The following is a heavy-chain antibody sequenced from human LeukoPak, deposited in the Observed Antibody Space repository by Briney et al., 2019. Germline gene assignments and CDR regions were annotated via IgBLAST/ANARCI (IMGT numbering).Heavy chain of an antibody. D-gene: IGHD3-22*01. Sequence: SETLSLTCTVSGGSISSYYWSWIRQPPGKGLEWIGYIYYSGSTNYNPSLKSRVTISVDTSKNQFSLKLSSVTAADTAVYYCARASSGYYPFDYWGQGTLVTVSS. V-gene: IGHV4-59*08. J-gene: IGHJ4*02. CDR2: IYYSGST. CDR1: GGSISSYY. CDR3: ARASSGYYPFDY.